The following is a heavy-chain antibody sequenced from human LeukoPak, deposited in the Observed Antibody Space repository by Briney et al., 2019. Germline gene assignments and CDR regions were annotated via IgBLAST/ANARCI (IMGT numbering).Heavy chain of an antibody. Sequence: GGSLRLSCAASGFTFSSYWMSWVRQAPGKGLEWVGRIKSKTYGGTTDYAAPVKGRFSISRDDSKNTLFLQMNSLKTEDTAVYYCTADPRYSYDSSGYLTWGQGTLVTVSS. D-gene: IGHD3-22*01. CDR3: TADPRYSYDSSGYLT. J-gene: IGHJ4*02. CDR1: GFTFSSYW. V-gene: IGHV3-15*01. CDR2: IKSKTYGGTT.